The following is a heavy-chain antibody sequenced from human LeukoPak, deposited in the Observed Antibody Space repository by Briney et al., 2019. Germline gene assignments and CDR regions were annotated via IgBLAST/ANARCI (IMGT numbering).Heavy chain of an antibody. CDR1: GFTFSDYH. D-gene: IGHD6-13*01. J-gene: IGHJ4*02. V-gene: IGHV3-11*06. Sequence: PGGSLRLSCAASGFTFSDYHMSWIRQAPGKGLEWVSYISSSNSYTNYADSVKGRFTISRDNAKNSLYLQMNSLRAEDTAVYYCVRTGPGELGYWGQGTLVTVSS. CDR2: ISSSNSYT. CDR3: VRTGPGELGY.